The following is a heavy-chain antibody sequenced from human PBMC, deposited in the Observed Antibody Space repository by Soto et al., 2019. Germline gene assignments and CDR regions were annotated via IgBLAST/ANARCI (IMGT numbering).Heavy chain of an antibody. D-gene: IGHD3-16*01. J-gene: IGHJ6*02. CDR2: IYYSGST. CDR1: GGSISSSSYY. Sequence: SETLSLTCTVSGGSISSSSYYWGWIRQPPGKGLEWIGSIYYSGSTYYNPSLKSRVTISVDTSKNQFSLKLSSVTAADTAVYYCARLLKGGCLDCDGMDVWGQGTTVTVSS. V-gene: IGHV4-39*01. CDR3: ARLLKGGCLDCDGMDV.